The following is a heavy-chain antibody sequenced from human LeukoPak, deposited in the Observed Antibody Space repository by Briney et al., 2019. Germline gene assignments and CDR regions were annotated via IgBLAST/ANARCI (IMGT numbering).Heavy chain of an antibody. D-gene: IGHD5-12*01. CDR2: ISGRVGST. Sequence: GGSLRLSWPASAFSFISYAIRSVRQAPGGGRGWVSSISGRVGSTYYADSVKGRFTISRDNSKNTQYLQMNGLRAEDTAVYYCAKDSSRVATITHFDYWGQGTLVTVSS. CDR1: AFSFISYA. V-gene: IGHV3-23*01. CDR3: AKDSSRVATITHFDY. J-gene: IGHJ4*02.